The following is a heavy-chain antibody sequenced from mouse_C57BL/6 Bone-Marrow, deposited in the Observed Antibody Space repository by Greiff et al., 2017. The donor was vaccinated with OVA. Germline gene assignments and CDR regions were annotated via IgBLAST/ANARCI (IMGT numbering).Heavy chain of an antibody. Sequence: DVMLVESGEGLVKPGGSLKLSCAASGFTFSSYAMSWVRQTPEKRLEWVAYISSGGDYIYYADTVKGRFTISRDNARNTLYLQMSSLKSEDTAMYYCTRENYDYDVGAWFAYWGQGTLVTVSA. J-gene: IGHJ3*01. CDR2: ISSGGDYI. CDR3: TRENYDYDVGAWFAY. V-gene: IGHV5-9-1*02. CDR1: GFTFSSYA. D-gene: IGHD2-4*01.